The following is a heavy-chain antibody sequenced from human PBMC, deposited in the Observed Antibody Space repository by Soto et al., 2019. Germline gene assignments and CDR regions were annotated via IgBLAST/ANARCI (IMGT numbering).Heavy chain of an antibody. CDR3: ARVRYFDTSGYYQFDP. D-gene: IGHD3-22*01. Sequence: SETLSLTCTVSGGSMNNFYWSWIRQPPGKGLEWIGYVSYSDSINYNPSLKSRVTISVDTPKNQFSLKLSSVTAADTAVYYCARVRYFDTSGYYQFDPWGQRALVTVSA. CDR1: GGSMNNFY. V-gene: IGHV4-59*01. J-gene: IGHJ5*01. CDR2: VSYSDSI.